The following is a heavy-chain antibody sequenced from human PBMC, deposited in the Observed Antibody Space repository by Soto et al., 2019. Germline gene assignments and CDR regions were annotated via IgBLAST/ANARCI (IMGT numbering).Heavy chain of an antibody. CDR3: ARAKLRFLEWSGEHYGMDV. V-gene: IGHV3-33*01. CDR1: GFTFSSYG. Sequence: GGSLRLSCAASGFTFSSYGMHWVRQAPGKGLEWVAVIWYDGSNKYYADSVKGRFTISRDNSKNTLYLQMNSLRAEDTAVYCCARAKLRFLEWSGEHYGMDVWGQGTTVTVSS. J-gene: IGHJ6*02. D-gene: IGHD3-3*01. CDR2: IWYDGSNK.